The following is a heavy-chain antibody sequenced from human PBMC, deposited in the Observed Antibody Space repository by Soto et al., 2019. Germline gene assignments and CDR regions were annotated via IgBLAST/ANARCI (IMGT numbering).Heavy chain of an antibody. V-gene: IGHV4-59*08. CDR2: IYYSGST. Sequence: SETLSLTCTVSGGSISSYYWSWIRQPPGKGLEWIGYIYYSGSTNYNPSLKSRVTISVDTSKNQFSLKLSSVTAADTAVYYCARRRSLFLYRYYYYYMDVWGKGTTVTVSS. CDR1: GGSISSYY. J-gene: IGHJ6*03. D-gene: IGHD3-3*01. CDR3: ARRRSLFLYRYYYYYMDV.